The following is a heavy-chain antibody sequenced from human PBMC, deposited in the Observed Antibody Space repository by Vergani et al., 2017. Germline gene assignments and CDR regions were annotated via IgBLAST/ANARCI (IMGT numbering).Heavy chain of an antibody. CDR1: GFTFSSYS. J-gene: IGHJ6*03. Sequence: VQLVESGGGVVQPGGSLRLSCAASGFTFSSYSMNWVRQAPGKGLEWVSSISSSSSYIYYADSVKGRFTISRDNAKNSLYLQMNSLRAEDTAVYYCARDREQQLVLGVDHYYYYYYMDVWGKGTTVTVSS. CDR3: ARDREQQLVLGVDHYYYYYYMDV. CDR2: ISSSSSYI. D-gene: IGHD6-13*01. V-gene: IGHV3-21*01.